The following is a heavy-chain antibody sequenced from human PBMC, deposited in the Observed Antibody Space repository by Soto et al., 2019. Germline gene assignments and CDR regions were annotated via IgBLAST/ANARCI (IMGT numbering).Heavy chain of an antibody. D-gene: IGHD2-2*01. Sequence: GESLKISCKASGYSFPNYWIGWVRQMPGKGLEWMGIIYPGDSDTRYSSSFQGQVTISADKSISTAYLQWSSLKASDTAMYYCVLGPPASYYFDYWGQGTLVTVSS. CDR1: GYSFPNYW. CDR3: VLGPPASYYFDY. J-gene: IGHJ4*02. V-gene: IGHV5-51*01. CDR2: IYPGDSDT.